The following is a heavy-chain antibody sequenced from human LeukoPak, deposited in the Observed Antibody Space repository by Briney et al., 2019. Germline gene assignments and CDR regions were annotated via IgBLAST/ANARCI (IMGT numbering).Heavy chain of an antibody. J-gene: IGHJ4*02. CDR1: GFTFSTYW. CDR3: ARGDKFSGDY. Sequence: PGGSLRLSCAASGFTFSTYWMSWVRQAPGKGREWVANIHQDGNAKYYVDSVKARFTISRDNAKNSLYLQMNSLRAEDTAVYYCARGDKFSGDYWGQGTLVTVSS. V-gene: IGHV3-7*04. CDR2: IHQDGNAK. D-gene: IGHD2-15*01.